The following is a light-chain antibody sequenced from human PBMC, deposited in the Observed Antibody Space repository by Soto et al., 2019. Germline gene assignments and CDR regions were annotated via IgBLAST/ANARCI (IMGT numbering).Light chain of an antibody. V-gene: IGKV3-11*01. Sequence: EIVLTQSPATLSLSPGERATFSCRASQSVSSYLAWFQQKPGQAPRLLIYDASHRATGIAARFSGSGSRTDFTLTTSSLEPEDFAVYYCQQHTNWPPSITFGQGTRLEIK. CDR1: QSVSSY. J-gene: IGKJ5*01. CDR3: QQHTNWPPSIT. CDR2: DAS.